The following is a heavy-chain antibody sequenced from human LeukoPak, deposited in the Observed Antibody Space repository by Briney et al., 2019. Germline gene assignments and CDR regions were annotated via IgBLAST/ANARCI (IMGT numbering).Heavy chain of an antibody. D-gene: IGHD5-12*01. Sequence: PGGSLRLSCAASGFTFSSHSMNWVRQAPGKGLEWVSSISSSSSYIYYADSVKGRFTISRDNAKNSLYLQMNSLRAEDTAVYYCAREFSGYTSEFFDYWGQGTLVTVSS. V-gene: IGHV3-21*01. CDR1: GFTFSSHS. CDR2: ISSSSSYI. CDR3: AREFSGYTSEFFDY. J-gene: IGHJ4*02.